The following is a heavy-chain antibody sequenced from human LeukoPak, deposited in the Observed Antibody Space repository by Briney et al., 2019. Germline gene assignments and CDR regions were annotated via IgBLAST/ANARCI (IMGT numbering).Heavy chain of an antibody. CDR1: GFTFSSYG. Sequence: GGSLRLSCAASGFTFSSYGVHWVRQAPGKGLEWVAVISYDGSNKYYADSVKGRFTISRDNSKNTLYLQMNSLRAEDTAVYYCAKDLPTPLYSGSYWFDAFDIWGQGTMVTVSS. D-gene: IGHD1-26*01. CDR2: ISYDGSNK. J-gene: IGHJ3*02. CDR3: AKDLPTPLYSGSYWFDAFDI. V-gene: IGHV3-30*18.